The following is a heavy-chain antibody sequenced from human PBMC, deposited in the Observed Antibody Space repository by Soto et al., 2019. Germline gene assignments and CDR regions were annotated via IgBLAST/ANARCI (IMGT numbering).Heavy chain of an antibody. J-gene: IGHJ5*02. CDR3: VRGANWFGP. CDR1: GGSISSYY. V-gene: IGHV4-59*01. Sequence: PSETLSLTCTVSGGSISSYYWSWIRQPPGKGLEWIGYVSYSGSTNYNPSLKSRVTISIDTSKNQFSLKLSSVTAADTAVYYCVRGANWFGPWGQGTLVTVS. CDR2: VSYSGST.